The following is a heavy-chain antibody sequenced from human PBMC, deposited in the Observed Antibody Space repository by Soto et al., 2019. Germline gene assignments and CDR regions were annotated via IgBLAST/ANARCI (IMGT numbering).Heavy chain of an antibody. D-gene: IGHD2-15*01. Sequence: QVQLVQSGAEVKKPGASVKVSCKASGYTFTSYGISWVRQAPGQGLEWMGWISAYNGNTNYAQKLQGRVTMTTDTSTRTGYMEQRSLRSDDTAVYYCARDVDDRVEDRAEYFQHWGQGTLVTVSS. CDR1: GYTFTSYG. CDR3: ARDVDDRVEDRAEYFQH. J-gene: IGHJ1*01. CDR2: ISAYNGNT. V-gene: IGHV1-18*01.